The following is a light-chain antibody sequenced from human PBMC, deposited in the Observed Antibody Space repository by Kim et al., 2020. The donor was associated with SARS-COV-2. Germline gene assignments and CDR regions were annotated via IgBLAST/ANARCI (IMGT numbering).Light chain of an antibody. CDR2: QDS. CDR1: KLGDKY. CDR3: QAWDSSTVV. V-gene: IGLV3-1*01. Sequence: SLSTGKTARIPCSGDKLGDKYACWNQHKPGQSPVLVIYQDSKRPSGIPERFSGSNSGNTATLTINGTQAMDEADYFCQAWDSSTVVFGGGTQLTVL. J-gene: IGLJ2*01.